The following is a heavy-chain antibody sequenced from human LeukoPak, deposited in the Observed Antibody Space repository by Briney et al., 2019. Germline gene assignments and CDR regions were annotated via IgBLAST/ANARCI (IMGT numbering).Heavy chain of an antibody. J-gene: IGHJ4*02. CDR2: IDRSGTYT. D-gene: IGHD4-23*01. Sequence: GGSLRLSCAASGFTVSDYYMNWIRQAPGKGLEWVSYIDRSGTYTNYADSVKGRFTISSDNTKNSLYLQMNSVRAEDTAGYYCARGLTVGPIFIDYWGQGTLVTVSS. CDR3: ARGLTVGPIFIDY. V-gene: IGHV3-11*06. CDR1: GFTVSDYY.